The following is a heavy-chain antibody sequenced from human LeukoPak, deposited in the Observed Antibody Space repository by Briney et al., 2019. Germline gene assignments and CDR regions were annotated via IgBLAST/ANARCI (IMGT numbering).Heavy chain of an antibody. CDR1: GGSIHSYY. V-gene: IGHV4-59*01. D-gene: IGHD4-17*01. CDR2: IYYSGNT. J-gene: IGHJ4*02. CDR3: ARAPSSTVTIDY. Sequence: SETLSLTCTVSGGSIHSYYWNWLRQPPGKGLEWIGYIYYSGNTNYNPSLKSRVTISVDTSKNQFSLRLSSVTAADTAVYYCARAPSSTVTIDYWGQGTLVTVSS.